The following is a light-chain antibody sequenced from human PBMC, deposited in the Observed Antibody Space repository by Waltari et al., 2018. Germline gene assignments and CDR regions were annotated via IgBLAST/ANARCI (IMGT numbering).Light chain of an antibody. CDR2: DAS. J-gene: IGKJ4*01. V-gene: IGKV3D-20*01. CDR1: KTISSSY. Sequence: EIVLTQSPATLSLSPGERATLSCGASKTISSSYLAWYQQRPGLAPRLLVYDASRRATGIPDRFSGSGAGTDFTLTINRLEPEDFAVYYCQQYGTSPLTFGGGTKVEIK. CDR3: QQYGTSPLT.